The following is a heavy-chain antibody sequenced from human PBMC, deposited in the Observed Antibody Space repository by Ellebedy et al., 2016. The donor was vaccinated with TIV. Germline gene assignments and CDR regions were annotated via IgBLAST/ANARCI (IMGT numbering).Heavy chain of an antibody. Sequence: PGGSLRLSCAASGFTFNKYAMSRVRQAPGQGLEWVAAISGSGRRIYYGDSVKGRFTISRDTSRSTLYLQMDTLRAEDTAVYHCARFHGDYHPYYFDYWGQGTLVSVSS. CDR2: ISGSGRRI. J-gene: IGHJ4*02. CDR3: ARFHGDYHPYYFDY. V-gene: IGHV3-23*01. D-gene: IGHD4-17*01. CDR1: GFTFNKYA.